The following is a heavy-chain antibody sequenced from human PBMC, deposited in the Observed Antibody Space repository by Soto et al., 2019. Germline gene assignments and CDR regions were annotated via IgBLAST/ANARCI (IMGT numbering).Heavy chain of an antibody. V-gene: IGHV3-74*03. CDR1: GFTFSNYY. J-gene: IGHJ4*02. Sequence: PGGSLRLSCVASGFTFSNYYMHWVRQAPGKGLVWVSRINSDGSSTTYADSVKGRFTISRDNAKNTLYLQMNSLRVEDTAVYYCARDKSGPADYWGQGTLVTVSS. D-gene: IGHD5-12*01. CDR3: ARDKSGPADY. CDR2: INSDGSST.